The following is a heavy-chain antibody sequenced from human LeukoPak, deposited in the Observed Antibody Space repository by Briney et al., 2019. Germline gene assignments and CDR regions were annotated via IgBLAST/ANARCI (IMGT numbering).Heavy chain of an antibody. D-gene: IGHD2-2*01. CDR2: ISGSGGST. CDR3: AKHCSSTSCFRFDY. CDR1: GFTFNSYA. V-gene: IGHV3-23*01. Sequence: GGSLRLSCVASGFTFNSYAMSWVRQAPGKGLEWVSAISGSGGSTYYADSVKGRFTISRDNSKNTLYLQMNSLRAEDTAVYYCAKHCSSTSCFRFDYWGQGTLVTVSS. J-gene: IGHJ4*02.